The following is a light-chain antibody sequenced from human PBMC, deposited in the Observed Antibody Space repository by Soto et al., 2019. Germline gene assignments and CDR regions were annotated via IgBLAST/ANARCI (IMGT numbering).Light chain of an antibody. V-gene: IGLV2-14*01. J-gene: IGLJ1*01. CDR3: CSYTSSGIFV. Sequence: QSVLTQPASVSGSPGQSITISCTGTGSDVGGSNYVSWYQQFPFKAPKLMIFDVIKRPSGVSTRFSGSNSGNTASLTISGLQAEDEADYYCCSYTSSGIFVFGLGTKVTVL. CDR1: GSDVGGSNY. CDR2: DVI.